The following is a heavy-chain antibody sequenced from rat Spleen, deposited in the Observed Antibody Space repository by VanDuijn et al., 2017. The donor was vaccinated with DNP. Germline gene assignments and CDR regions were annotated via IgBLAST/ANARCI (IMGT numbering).Heavy chain of an antibody. J-gene: IGHJ3*01. CDR1: GFTFSGFY. Sequence: EVQLVESGGGLVQPGRSMKLSCAASGFTFSGFYMAWVRQAPTKGLEWVATIFYAGTTTYYRGSVKGRFTISRDNANGTLYLQMDSLRSEDTATYYCTTGAYWGQGTLVTVSS. V-gene: IGHV5S10*01. CDR2: IFYAGTTT. CDR3: TTGAY.